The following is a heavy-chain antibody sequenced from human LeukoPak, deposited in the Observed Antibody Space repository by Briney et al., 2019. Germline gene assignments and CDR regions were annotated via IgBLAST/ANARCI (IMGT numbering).Heavy chain of an antibody. V-gene: IGHV4-34*01. CDR3: ANGRSFYGSGSYYYYAMDV. CDR1: GGSFSGYY. Sequence: ETLSLTCAVYGGSFSGYYWSWIRQPPGKGLEWIGEINHSGSTNYNPSLKSRVTISVDTSKNQFSLKLSSVTAADTAVYYCANGRSFYGSGSYYYYAMDVWGQGTTVTVSS. CDR2: INHSGST. J-gene: IGHJ6*02. D-gene: IGHD3-10*01.